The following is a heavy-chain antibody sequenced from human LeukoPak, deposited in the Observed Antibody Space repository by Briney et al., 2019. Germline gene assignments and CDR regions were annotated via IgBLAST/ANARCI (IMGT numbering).Heavy chain of an antibody. D-gene: IGHD6-13*01. CDR2: VSGSGGST. CDR1: GGSFSGYY. Sequence: ETLSLTCAVYGGSFSGYYWSWIRQPPGKGLEWVSSVSGSGGSTYHADSVKGRFTISRDHSKNTLYLQMNSLRADDTAIYYCAKTVGYSSSWGDYFDYWGQGTLVTVSS. CDR3: AKTVGYSSSWGDYFDY. V-gene: IGHV3-23*01. J-gene: IGHJ4*02.